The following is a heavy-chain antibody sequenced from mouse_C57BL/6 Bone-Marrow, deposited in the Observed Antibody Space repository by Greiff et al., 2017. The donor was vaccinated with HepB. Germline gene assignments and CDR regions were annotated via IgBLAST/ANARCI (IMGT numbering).Heavy chain of an antibody. V-gene: IGHV5-9-1*02. Sequence: EVNVVESGEGLVKPGGSLKLSCAASGFTFSSYAMSWVRQTPEKRLEWVAYISSGGDYIYYADTVKGRFTISRDNARNTLYLQMSSLKSEDTAMYYCTRGDYYGNFPWFAYWGQGTLVTVSA. CDR3: TRGDYYGNFPWFAY. J-gene: IGHJ3*01. D-gene: IGHD2-1*01. CDR2: ISSGGDYI. CDR1: GFTFSSYA.